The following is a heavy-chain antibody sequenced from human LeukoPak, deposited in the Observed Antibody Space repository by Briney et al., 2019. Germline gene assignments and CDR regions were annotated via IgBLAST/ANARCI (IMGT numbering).Heavy chain of an antibody. V-gene: IGHV6-1*01. J-gene: IGHJ4*02. CDR1: GDSVSSNSAA. D-gene: IGHD5-12*01. CDR3: ARGGMSIVATDRHFDY. Sequence: SQTLSLTCAISGDSVSSNSAAWNWIRQSPSRGLEWLGRTYYGSKWYNDYAVSVKSRITINPDTSKNQFSLQLNSVTPEDTAVYYCARGGMSIVATDRHFDYWGQGTLVTVSS. CDR2: TYYGSKWYN.